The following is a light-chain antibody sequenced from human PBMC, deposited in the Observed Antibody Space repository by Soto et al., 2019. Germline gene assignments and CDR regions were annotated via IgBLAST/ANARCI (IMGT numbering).Light chain of an antibody. CDR1: ISDFVVYNY. CDR3: SSHTISSALHV. Sequence: QSALPQPASVSGSPGKSITISCTGTISDFVVYNYVSWYQQHPGKAPKLMIYGVSNRPSGVSNRFSGSKSGNTASLTISGLQADDEADYSCSSHTISSALHVFGTGTQVTGL. CDR2: GVS. J-gene: IGLJ1*01. V-gene: IGLV2-14*01.